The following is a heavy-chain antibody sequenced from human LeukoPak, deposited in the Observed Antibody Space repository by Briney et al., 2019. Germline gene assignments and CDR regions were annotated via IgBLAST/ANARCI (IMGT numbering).Heavy chain of an antibody. Sequence: GGSLRLSCAASGFTFSSYSMNWVRQAPGKGLEWVSSISSSSSYIYYADSVKGRFTISRDNAKNSLYLQMNSLRAEDTAVYYCARDPGMYSSGWYDPFDYWGQGTLVTVSS. J-gene: IGHJ4*02. D-gene: IGHD6-19*01. CDR3: ARDPGMYSSGWYDPFDY. CDR2: ISSSSSYI. V-gene: IGHV3-21*01. CDR1: GFTFSSYS.